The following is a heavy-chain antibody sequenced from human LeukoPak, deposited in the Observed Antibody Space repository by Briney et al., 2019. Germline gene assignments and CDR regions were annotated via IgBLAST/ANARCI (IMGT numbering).Heavy chain of an antibody. CDR2: ISCNGGST. Sequence: GGSLRLSCAASGFTFSSYAMRGVRQAPWKGLEWVAVISCNGGSTYYADSVKGRLTISIENYKKTLYLQMNSLRAEDTAVYYCAKDWHIVVKYCYGMDVWGQGTTVTVSS. D-gene: IGHD2-2*01. CDR3: AKDWHIVVKYCYGMDV. CDR1: GFTFSSYA. J-gene: IGHJ6*02. V-gene: IGHV3-23*01.